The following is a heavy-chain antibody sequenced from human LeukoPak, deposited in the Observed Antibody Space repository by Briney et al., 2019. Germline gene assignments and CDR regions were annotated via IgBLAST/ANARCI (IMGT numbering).Heavy chain of an antibody. CDR2: IYYSGST. V-gene: IGHV4-39*01. CDR3: ARPGYCSSTSCYGWFDP. D-gene: IGHD2-2*01. J-gene: IGHJ5*02. Sequence: PSETLSLTCTVSGGSISSSSYYWGWIRQPPGKGLEWIGRIYYSGSTYYNPSLKSRVTISVDTSKNQFSLKLSSVTAADTAVYYCARPGYCSSTSCYGWFDPWGQGTLVTVSS. CDR1: GGSISSSSYY.